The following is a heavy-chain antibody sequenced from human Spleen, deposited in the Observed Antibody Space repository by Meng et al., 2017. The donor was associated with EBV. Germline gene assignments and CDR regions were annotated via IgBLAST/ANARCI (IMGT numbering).Heavy chain of an antibody. CDR2: IYWDEDK. D-gene: IGHD6-13*01. Sequence: PCSPCVQHIETLQLTFNVARFSISTSGGCVGWFRQPPGKALEWLSLIYWDEDKSYSPYLENRLTIMRGTYRNQVVLTLTHIEPEDIGTYFCVHTSKPSNWQPDFWGQGILVTVSS. J-gene: IGHJ4*02. CDR1: RFSISTSGGC. CDR3: VHTSKPSNWQPDF. V-gene: IGHV2-5*02.